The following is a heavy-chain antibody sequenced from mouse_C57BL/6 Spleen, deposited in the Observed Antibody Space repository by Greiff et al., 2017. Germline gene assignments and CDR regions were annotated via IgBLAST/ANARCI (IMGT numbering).Heavy chain of an antibody. CDR1: GYTFTDYE. D-gene: IGHD2-13*01. V-gene: IGHV1-15*01. CDR3: TRVGDGDY. Sequence: QVQLKESGAELVRPGASVTLSCKASGYTFTDYEMHWVKQTPVHGLEWIGAIDPETGGTAYNQKFKGKAILTADKSSSTAYMELRSLTSEDSAVYYCTRVGDGDYWGQGTTLTVSS. J-gene: IGHJ2*01. CDR2: IDPETGGT.